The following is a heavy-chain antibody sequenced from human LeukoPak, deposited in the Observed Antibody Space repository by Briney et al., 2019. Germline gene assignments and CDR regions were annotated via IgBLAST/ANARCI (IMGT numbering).Heavy chain of an antibody. D-gene: IGHD3-10*01. CDR1: GYSFSTYW. V-gene: IGHV5-51*01. Sequence: GESLKISCQGSGYSFSTYWIAWVRQMPGKGLEWMGIIYPGDSDTRYSPSFQGQVTISADKSISTVYLQWGSLKASDTAMYYCARQPGAGWFDPWGQGTLVTVSS. CDR2: IYPGDSDT. CDR3: ARQPGAGWFDP. J-gene: IGHJ5*02.